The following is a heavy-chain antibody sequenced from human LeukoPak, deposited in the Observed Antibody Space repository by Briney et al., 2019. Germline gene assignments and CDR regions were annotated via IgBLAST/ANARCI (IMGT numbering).Heavy chain of an antibody. V-gene: IGHV1-58*01. Sequence: SVKVSCKASGFTFSNSAVQWVRQARGQRFEWIGWIGVGSGNTNYAERFQERVTITRDMSTSTAYMELSSLRSEDTAVYYCARGGPGGSKYVNYWGQGTLVTVSS. CDR1: GFTFSNSA. D-gene: IGHD3-16*01. CDR3: ARGGPGGSKYVNY. CDR2: IGVGSGNT. J-gene: IGHJ4*02.